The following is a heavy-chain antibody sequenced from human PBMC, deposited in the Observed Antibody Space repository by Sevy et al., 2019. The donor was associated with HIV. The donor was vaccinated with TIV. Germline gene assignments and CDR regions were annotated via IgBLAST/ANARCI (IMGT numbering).Heavy chain of an antibody. Sequence: SETLSRTCTVSGGSISSYYWSWIRQPPGKGLERIGYIYYSGSTNYNPSLKSRVTISVDTSKNQFSLKLSPVTAADTAVYYCATSGIAAAGVFDYWGQGTLVTVSS. CDR3: ATSGIAAAGVFDY. CDR1: GGSISSYY. D-gene: IGHD6-13*01. J-gene: IGHJ4*02. V-gene: IGHV4-59*01. CDR2: IYYSGST.